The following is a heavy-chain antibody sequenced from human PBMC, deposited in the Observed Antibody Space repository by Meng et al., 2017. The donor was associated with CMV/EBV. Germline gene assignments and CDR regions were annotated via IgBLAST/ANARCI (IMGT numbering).Heavy chain of an antibody. CDR1: GFTVSSNY. J-gene: IGHJ4*02. CDR2: IYSGGST. Sequence: GGSLRLSCAASGFTVSSNYMSWVRQAPGKGLEWVSVIYSGGSTYYADSVKGRFTISRDNSKNTLYLQMNSLRAEDTAVYYCAREGEGRYCSSTSCYFHYWDQGTLVTVSS. D-gene: IGHD2-2*01. CDR3: AREGEGRYCSSTSCYFHY. V-gene: IGHV3-66*02.